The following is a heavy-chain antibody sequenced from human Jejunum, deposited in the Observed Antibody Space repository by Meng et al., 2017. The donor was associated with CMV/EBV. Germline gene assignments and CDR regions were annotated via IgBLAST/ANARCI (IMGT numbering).Heavy chain of an antibody. Sequence: RLSFAASGFTFGTYYMPWIRQAPGKGLEWVSYITGSGSTIYYADSVKGRFTISRDNAKNSLYLQMNSLRAEDTAVYYCARANYGFDYWGQGTLVTVSS. CDR2: ITGSGSTI. V-gene: IGHV3-11*01. J-gene: IGHJ4*02. D-gene: IGHD4-17*01. CDR1: GFTFGTYY. CDR3: ARANYGFDY.